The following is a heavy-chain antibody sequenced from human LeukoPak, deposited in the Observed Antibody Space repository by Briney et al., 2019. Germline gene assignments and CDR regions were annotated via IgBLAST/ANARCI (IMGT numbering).Heavy chain of an antibody. CDR1: DGSITNHY. J-gene: IGHJ4*02. V-gene: IGHV4-59*08. Sequence: SETLSLTCTVSDGSITNHYWSWIRQSPGKGLECLGYIYYTGSTKYNPSLQSRVTMSVDTSKDQFSLKLTSVTAADSATYYCARLSSGSGYYPSIYYFESWGQGSLVTVSS. CDR3: ARLSSGSGYYPSIYYFES. CDR2: IYYTGST. D-gene: IGHD3-3*01.